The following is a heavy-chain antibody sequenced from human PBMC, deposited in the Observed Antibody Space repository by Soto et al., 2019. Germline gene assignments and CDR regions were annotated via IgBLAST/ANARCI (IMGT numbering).Heavy chain of an antibody. Sequence: QVQLVQSGAEVKKPGSSVKVSCKASGGTLSSYAISWVRKPPGQGLEWMGGSIPIFGTANNAQKFQGRVTNTADKSTSTAYMELSTLRSEDTAVYYCARWVVAATEAPTDYGLDVWGQGTTVTVSS. CDR1: GGTLSSYA. CDR3: ARWVVAATEAPTDYGLDV. J-gene: IGHJ6*02. CDR2: SIPIFGTA. D-gene: IGHD2-15*01. V-gene: IGHV1-69*06.